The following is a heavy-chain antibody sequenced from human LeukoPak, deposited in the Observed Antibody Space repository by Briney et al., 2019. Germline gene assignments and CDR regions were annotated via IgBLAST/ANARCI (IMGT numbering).Heavy chain of an antibody. J-gene: IGHJ4*02. CDR2: LSGSGRGGST. D-gene: IGHD6-13*01. CDR1: GFTFSSYA. CDR3: AKSLAAAGNY. Sequence: GGSLRLSCAASGFTFSSYAMNWVRQAPGKGLEWVSGLSGSGRGGSTYYAASVKGRFTISRENSKNTLYLQMNSLRAEDTAVYYCAKSLAAAGNYWGQGTLVTVSS. V-gene: IGHV3-23*01.